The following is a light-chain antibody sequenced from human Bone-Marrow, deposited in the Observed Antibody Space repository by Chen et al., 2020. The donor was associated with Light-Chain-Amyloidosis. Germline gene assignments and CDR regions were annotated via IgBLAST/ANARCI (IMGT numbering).Light chain of an antibody. CDR3: QQYGTSPLT. CDR1: QTSSSNY. J-gene: IGKJ4*01. CDR2: GSS. V-gene: IGKV3-20*01. Sequence: EIVLTQSPGTLSLSPGEGANLSCRASQTSSSNYLTWYQQKFGQAPRLLIYGSSSRATGIPDRCTGSGSGTDFTLTINRLEPEDFAMYNCQQYGTSPLTFGGGTKVEIK.